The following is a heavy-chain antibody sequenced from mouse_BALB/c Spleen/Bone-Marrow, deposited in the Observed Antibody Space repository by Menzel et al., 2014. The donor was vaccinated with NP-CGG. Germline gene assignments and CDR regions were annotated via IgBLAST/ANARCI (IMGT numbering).Heavy chain of an antibody. V-gene: IGHV5-9-3*01. Sequence: EVKLMESGGGLVKPGGSLKLSCAASGFTFSSFAMSWVRQTPEKRLEWVATISSGGGYTYYPDSVKGRFTISRDNAENSLYLQMSSLRSEDTAMYYCARQESIYDGYYGGFTYWGQGTLVTVSA. J-gene: IGHJ3*01. CDR3: ARQESIYDGYYGGFTY. CDR1: GFTFSSFA. D-gene: IGHD2-3*01. CDR2: ISSGGGYT.